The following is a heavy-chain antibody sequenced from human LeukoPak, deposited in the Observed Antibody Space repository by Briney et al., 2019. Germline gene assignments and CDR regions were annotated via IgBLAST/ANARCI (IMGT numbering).Heavy chain of an antibody. Sequence: SETLSLTCAVYGGSFSGYYWSWIRQPPGKGLEWVGEINHSGSTNYNPSLKSRVTISVDTSKNQFSLKLSSVTAADTAVYYCAGGSTVRGVINPIWFDPWGQGTLVTVSS. CDR2: INHSGST. V-gene: IGHV4-34*01. CDR3: AGGSTVRGVINPIWFDP. CDR1: GGSFSGYY. J-gene: IGHJ5*02. D-gene: IGHD3-10*01.